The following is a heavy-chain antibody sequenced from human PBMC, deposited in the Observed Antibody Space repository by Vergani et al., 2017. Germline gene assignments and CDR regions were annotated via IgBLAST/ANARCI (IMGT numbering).Heavy chain of an antibody. J-gene: IGHJ3*02. CDR2: IYWDDDK. CDR1: GFSLSTSGVG. CDR3: AHTGNWNYVEAFDI. D-gene: IGHD1-7*01. Sequence: QITLTESGPTLVKPTQTLTLTCTFSGFSLSTSGVGVGWIRQPPGKALEWLALIYWDDDKRYSPSLKSRLTITKDTSKNQVVLTMTNMDPVDTATYYCAHTGNWNYVEAFDIWGQGTMVTVSS. V-gene: IGHV2-5*02.